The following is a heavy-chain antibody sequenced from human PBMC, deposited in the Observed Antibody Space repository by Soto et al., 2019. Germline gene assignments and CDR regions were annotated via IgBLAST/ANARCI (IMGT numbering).Heavy chain of an antibody. J-gene: IGHJ5*02. V-gene: IGHV1-69*01. CDR3: ARENRDDNSGWYSSSDWFDP. Sequence: QVQLVQSGAEVKKPGSSVRVSCKASGDTSDSFSISWVRQAPGQGLEWMGGIIPMFGTGNYAQKFQGRLTITADGSTGPSYMDLKSLRSEDSAVYFCARENRDDNSGWYSSSDWFDPWGQGTLVTVSS. CDR1: GDTSDSFS. CDR2: IIPMFGTG. D-gene: IGHD6-19*01.